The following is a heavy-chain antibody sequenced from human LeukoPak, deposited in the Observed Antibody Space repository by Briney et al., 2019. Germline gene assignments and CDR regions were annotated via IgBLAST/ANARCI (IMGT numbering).Heavy chain of an antibody. CDR2: MYASGAS. V-gene: IGHV3-66*01. J-gene: IGHJ4*02. Sequence: PGGSLRLSCAGSGLSVSSNYMGWVRQAPGKGLEWVSIMYASGASYYTDSAKGRFTVSRDSSENTLYLQMNSLRAEDTAVYYRARATVEGAYDYFDYWGQGSQVTVSS. CDR1: GLSVSSNY. D-gene: IGHD3-22*01. CDR3: ARATVEGAYDYFDY.